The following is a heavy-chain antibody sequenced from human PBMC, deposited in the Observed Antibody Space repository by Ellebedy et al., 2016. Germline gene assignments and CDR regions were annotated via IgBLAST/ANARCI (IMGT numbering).Heavy chain of an antibody. J-gene: IGHJ4*02. CDR3: ARDHGRGYDFWSAQNGFDY. D-gene: IGHD3-3*01. V-gene: IGHV1-46*04. CDR2: INPSGGST. CDR1: GYTFTSYY. Sequence: ASVKVSCKASGYTFTSYYMHWVRQAPGQGLEWMGIINPSGGSTSYAQKLQGRVTMTRDTSTSTVYMELSSLRSEDTAVYYCARDHGRGYDFWSAQNGFDYWGQGTLVTVSS.